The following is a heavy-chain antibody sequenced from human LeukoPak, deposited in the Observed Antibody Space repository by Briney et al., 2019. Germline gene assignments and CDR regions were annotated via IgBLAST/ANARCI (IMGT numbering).Heavy chain of an antibody. D-gene: IGHD2-15*01. V-gene: IGHV7-4-1*02. Sequence: ASVKVSCWASGYTFITSGISWIRQAPGQGLEWMGWINSNTGHPTYAQGFTGRFVFSLDTSVSTAYLQISSLKAEDSAVYYCVSFDIGDYSGQGTLVTVSS. CDR1: GYTFITSG. J-gene: IGHJ4*02. CDR2: INSNTGHP. CDR3: VSFDIGDY.